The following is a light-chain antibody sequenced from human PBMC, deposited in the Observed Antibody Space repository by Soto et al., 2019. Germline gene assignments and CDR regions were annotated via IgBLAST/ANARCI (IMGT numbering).Light chain of an antibody. V-gene: IGLV2-14*01. CDR2: EVS. CDR3: SSYTSSTFYV. J-gene: IGLJ1*01. Sequence: QSVLTQPASVSGSPGQSITISCTGTSSDVGGYNYVSWYQQHPGKAPKLMIYEVSNRPSGVSNRFSGSKSGNTASLTISGLQAEDEADYYCSSYTSSTFYVFGTGIKLTVL. CDR1: SSDVGGYNY.